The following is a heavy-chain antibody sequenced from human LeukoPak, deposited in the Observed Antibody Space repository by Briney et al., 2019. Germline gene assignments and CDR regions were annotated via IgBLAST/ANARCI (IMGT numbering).Heavy chain of an antibody. CDR3: AKDWNDRSGYYEGIFDY. V-gene: IGHV3-30*18. CDR2: ISYDGNNK. J-gene: IGHJ4*02. CDR1: GFTFSNYG. D-gene: IGHD3-22*01. Sequence: PGRSLRLSCAASGFTFSNYGIHWVHQAPGKGLEWVAVISYDGNNKYYADSVKGRFTISRDNSKNTLSLQMNSLRAEDTAVYYCAKDWNDRSGYYEGIFDYWGQGTLVTVSS.